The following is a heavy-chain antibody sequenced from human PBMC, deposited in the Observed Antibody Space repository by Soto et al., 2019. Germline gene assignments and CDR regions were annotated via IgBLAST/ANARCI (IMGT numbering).Heavy chain of an antibody. Sequence: ASVKVSCKASGYTFTSYAMHWVRQAPGQRLEWMGWINAGNGNTKYSQNFQGRVTITRDTSASTAYMELNSLRSEDTAVYYCARYFDWVYAFDPWGQGTLVTVSS. CDR3: ARYFDWVYAFDP. D-gene: IGHD3-9*01. J-gene: IGHJ5*02. CDR2: INAGNGNT. CDR1: GYTFTSYA. V-gene: IGHV1-3*01.